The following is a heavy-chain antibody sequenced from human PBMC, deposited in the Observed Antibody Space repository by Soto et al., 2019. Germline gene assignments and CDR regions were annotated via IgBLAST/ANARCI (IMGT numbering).Heavy chain of an antibody. V-gene: IGHV3-30-3*01. J-gene: IGHJ6*02. CDR2: ISYDGSNK. Sequence: GGSLRLSCAASGFTFSSYAMHWVRQAPGKGLEWVAVISYDGSNKYYADSVKGRFTISRDNSKNTLYLQMNSLRAEDTAVYYCARANGGNSSGYYYYGMDVWGQGTTVTVSS. D-gene: IGHD2-21*02. CDR1: GFTFSSYA. CDR3: ARANGGNSSGYYYYGMDV.